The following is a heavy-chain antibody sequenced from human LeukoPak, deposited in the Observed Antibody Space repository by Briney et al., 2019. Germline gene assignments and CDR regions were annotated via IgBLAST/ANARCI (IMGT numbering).Heavy chain of an antibody. V-gene: IGHV3-74*01. CDR2: INSDGSTT. CDR1: GFTFSSYW. Sequence: LGGSLRLSCAASGFTFSSYWMHWVRQAPGKGLGWVSRINSDGSTTTYADSVKGRFTISRDNAKDTLYLQMTSLRVEDTAVYYCARATYYYDSSGYRAIYYFDYWGQGTLVTVSS. J-gene: IGHJ4*02. D-gene: IGHD3-22*01. CDR3: ARATYYYDSSGYRAIYYFDY.